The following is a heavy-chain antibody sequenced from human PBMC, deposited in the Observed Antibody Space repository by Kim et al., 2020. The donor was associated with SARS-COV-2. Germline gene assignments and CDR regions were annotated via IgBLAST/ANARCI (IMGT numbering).Heavy chain of an antibody. V-gene: IGHV4-39*01. D-gene: IGHD6-13*01. CDR2: IYYSGST. CDR3: ARHSMGGGSSWYLGQPRLLNWFDS. CDR1: GGSISSSSYY. Sequence: SETLSLTCTVSGGSISSSSYYWGWIRQPPGKGLEWIGSIYYSGSTYYNPSLKSRVTISVDTSKNQFSLKLSSVTAADTAVYYCARHSMGGGSSWYLGQPRLLNWFDSWGQGTLVTVSS. J-gene: IGHJ5*01.